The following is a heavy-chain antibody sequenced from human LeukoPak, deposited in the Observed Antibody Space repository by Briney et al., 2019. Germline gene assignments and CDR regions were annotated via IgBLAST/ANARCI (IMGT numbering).Heavy chain of an antibody. Sequence: ASVKASCKASGYTFTGYYMHWVRQAPGQGLEWMGWINPNSGGTNYAQKFQGRVTMTRDTSISTAYMELSRLRSDDTAVYYCARDRFYDILTGPTNSWGQGTLVTVSS. J-gene: IGHJ4*02. V-gene: IGHV1-2*02. CDR1: GYTFTGYY. D-gene: IGHD3-9*01. CDR3: ARDRFYDILTGPTNS. CDR2: INPNSGGT.